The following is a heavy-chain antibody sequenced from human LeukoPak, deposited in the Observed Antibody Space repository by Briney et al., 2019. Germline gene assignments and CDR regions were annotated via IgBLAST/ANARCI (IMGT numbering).Heavy chain of an antibody. CDR3: AREVRASRPFGGGNWYFDL. J-gene: IGHJ2*01. CDR1: GGSFSGYY. Sequence: SETLSLTCAVYGGSFSGYYWSWIRQPPGKGLEWIGEINHSGSTNYNPSLKSRVTISVDTSKNQFSLKLSSVTAADTAVYYCAREVRASRPFGGGNWYFDLWGRGTLVTVSS. CDR2: INHSGST. V-gene: IGHV4-34*01. D-gene: IGHD6-6*01.